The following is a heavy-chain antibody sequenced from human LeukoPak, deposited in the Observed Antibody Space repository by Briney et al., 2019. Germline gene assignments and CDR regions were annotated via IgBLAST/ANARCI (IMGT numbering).Heavy chain of an antibody. CDR3: ARQGIRYGSESYYMRGWFDP. D-gene: IGHD3-10*01. V-gene: IGHV4-34*01. CDR2: INHSGNS. Sequence: SETLSLTCAVCGGSFSAYYWSWIRRPPGKGLEWIGEINHSGNSNYNPSLKSRVTISVDTSKNQFSLKLSSVTAADTAIYYCARQGIRYGSESYYMRGWFDPWGQGTLVTVSS. CDR1: GGSFSAYY. J-gene: IGHJ5*02.